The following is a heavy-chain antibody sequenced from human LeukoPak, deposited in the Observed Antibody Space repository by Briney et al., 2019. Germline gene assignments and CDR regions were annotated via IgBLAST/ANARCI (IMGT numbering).Heavy chain of an antibody. J-gene: IGHJ5*02. CDR1: GFTFSSYW. CDR2: INSDGSSR. CDR3: ARGLAVAGSSWFDP. V-gene: IGHV3-74*01. Sequence: PGGSLRLSCAASGFTFSSYWMHWVRQVPGKGLVWVSRINSDGSSRSYVDSVMGRFTISRDNAKNTLYLQLDSLRAEDTAVYYCARGLAVAGSSWFDPWVQGTLVSVSS. D-gene: IGHD6-19*01.